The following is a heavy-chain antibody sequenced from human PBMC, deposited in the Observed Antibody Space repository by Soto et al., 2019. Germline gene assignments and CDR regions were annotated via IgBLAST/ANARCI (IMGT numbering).Heavy chain of an antibody. Sequence: QVQLVESGGGVVQPGKSLRLSCAASGFIFSNYGMHWVRQAPGKGLEWVALISFDGKNRNYADSVKGRFTITRDKPKNTLYLEMNSLRPEDTAFYYCAKRGGVVGGSEHPFFEYWGQGTLVTVSS. CDR1: GFIFSNYG. J-gene: IGHJ4*02. D-gene: IGHD2-15*01. CDR3: AKRGGVVGGSEHPFFEY. CDR2: ISFDGKNR. V-gene: IGHV3-30*18.